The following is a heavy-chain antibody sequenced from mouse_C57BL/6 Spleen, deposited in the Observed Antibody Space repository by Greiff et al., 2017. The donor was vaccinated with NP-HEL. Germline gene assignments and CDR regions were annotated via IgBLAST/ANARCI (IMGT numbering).Heavy chain of an antibody. CDR2: ISDGGSYT. CDR1: GFTFSSYA. J-gene: IGHJ1*03. D-gene: IGHD2-5*01. CDR3: ARGVYYSNLYWYFDV. V-gene: IGHV5-4*03. Sequence: DVMLVESGGGLVKPGGSLKLSCAASGFTFSSYAMSWVRQTPEKRLEWVATISDGGSYTYYPDNVKGRFTISRDNAKNNLYLQMSHLKSEDTAMYYCARGVYYSNLYWYFDVWGTGTTVTVSS.